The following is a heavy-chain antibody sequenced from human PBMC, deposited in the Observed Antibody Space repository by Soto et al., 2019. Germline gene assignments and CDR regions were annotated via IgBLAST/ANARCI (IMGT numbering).Heavy chain of an antibody. D-gene: IGHD3-9*01. Sequence: PGGSLRLSCAASGFTFSSYGMHWVRQAPGKGLEWVAVISYDGSNKYYADSVKGRFTISRDNSKNTLYLQMNSLRAEDTAVYYCAKGVLALRAYYDILTGYYEPFDYWGQGTLVTVSS. J-gene: IGHJ4*02. V-gene: IGHV3-30*18. CDR1: GFTFSSYG. CDR3: AKGVLALRAYYDILTGYYEPFDY. CDR2: ISYDGSNK.